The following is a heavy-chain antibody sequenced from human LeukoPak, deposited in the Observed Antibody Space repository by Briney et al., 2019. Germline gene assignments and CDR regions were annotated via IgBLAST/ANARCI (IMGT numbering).Heavy chain of an antibody. J-gene: IGHJ4*02. CDR1: GYTFTSYG. V-gene: IGHV1-18*01. D-gene: IGHD2-2*02. CDR3: ARDCSSTSCYTLTFDY. CDR2: ISAYNGNT. Sequence: GASVKVSCKASGYTFTSYGISWVRQAPGQGLEWTGWISAYNGNTNYAQKLQGRVTMTTDTSTSTAYMELRSLRSDDTAVYYCARDCSSTSCYTLTFDYWGQGTLVTVSS.